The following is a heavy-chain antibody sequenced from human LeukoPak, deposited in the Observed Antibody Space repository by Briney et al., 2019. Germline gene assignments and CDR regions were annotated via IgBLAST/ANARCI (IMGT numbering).Heavy chain of an antibody. D-gene: IGHD5-18*01. CDR3: AKGGIQLWSPICYFDY. Sequence: GGTLRLSRAASGFTFSSYGMSWVRQAPGKGVEWVSAISGSGGSTYYADSVKGRFTISRDNSKNTLYLQMNSLRAEDTAVYYCAKGGIQLWSPICYFDYWGQGTLVTVSS. V-gene: IGHV3-23*01. J-gene: IGHJ4*02. CDR1: GFTFSSYG. CDR2: ISGSGGST.